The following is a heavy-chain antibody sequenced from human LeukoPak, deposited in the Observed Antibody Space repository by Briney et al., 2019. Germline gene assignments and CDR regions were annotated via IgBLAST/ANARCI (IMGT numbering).Heavy chain of an antibody. Sequence: SETLSLTCTVSGGSISSGGHYWSWIRQYPGKGLEWIGYIYYSGSTYYNPSLKSRVTISVDTSKNQFSLRLTSVTAADTAVYYCSRSRGANAINCFDSWGQGTLVTVSS. CDR1: GGSISSGGHY. V-gene: IGHV4-31*03. CDR3: SRSRGANAINCFDS. CDR2: IYYSGST. D-gene: IGHD2-2*02. J-gene: IGHJ5*01.